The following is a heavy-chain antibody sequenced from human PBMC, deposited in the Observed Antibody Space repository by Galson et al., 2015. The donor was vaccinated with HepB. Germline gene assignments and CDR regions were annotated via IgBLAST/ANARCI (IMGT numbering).Heavy chain of an antibody. CDR2: FDPEDGET. CDR3: ATRYCSGGSCYSDDWYFDL. CDR1: GYTLTELS. Sequence: SVKVSCKVSGYTLTELSMHWARQAPGKGLEWMGGFDPEDGETIYAQKFQGRVTMTEDTSTDTAYMELSSLRSEDTAVYYCATRYCSGGSCYSDDWYFDLWGRGTLGTVSS. D-gene: IGHD2-15*01. V-gene: IGHV1-24*01. J-gene: IGHJ2*01.